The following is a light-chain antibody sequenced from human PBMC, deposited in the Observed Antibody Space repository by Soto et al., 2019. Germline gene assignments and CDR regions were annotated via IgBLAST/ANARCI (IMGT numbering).Light chain of an antibody. CDR3: SSYTTSNTRQIV. Sequence: QSVRTHPASVYGAPGQSSTISCTGTSSDVGGYNYVSWYQHHPGKAPKLIIYDVTNRPSGVSNPFSGSKSGNTASLTISGLQPEDEADYYCSSYTTSNTRQIVFGTGTKVTVL. CDR1: SSDVGGYNY. V-gene: IGLV2-14*03. J-gene: IGLJ1*01. CDR2: DVT.